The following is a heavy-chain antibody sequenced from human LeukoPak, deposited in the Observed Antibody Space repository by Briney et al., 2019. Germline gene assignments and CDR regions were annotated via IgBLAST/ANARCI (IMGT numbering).Heavy chain of an antibody. CDR1: GFTFSSYG. CDR2: ISYDGSNK. V-gene: IGHV3-30*03. J-gene: IGHJ6*02. D-gene: IGHD3-10*01. Sequence: PGRSLRLSCAASGFTFSSYGMHWVRQAPGKGLEWVAVISYDGSNKYYADSVKGRFTIPRDNSKNTLYLQMNSLRAEDTAVYYCARDAHTSSGSYWGGVDYYYGLDVWGQGTTVTVSS. CDR3: ARDAHTSSGSYWGGVDYYYGLDV.